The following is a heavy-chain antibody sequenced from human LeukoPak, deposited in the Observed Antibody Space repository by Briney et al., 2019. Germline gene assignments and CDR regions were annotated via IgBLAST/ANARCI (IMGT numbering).Heavy chain of an antibody. D-gene: IGHD4-17*01. CDR3: ATTTDYGVTGAYGMDV. Sequence: GGSLRLSCAASGFIFSTFGMHWVRQAPGKGLEWVAFIRFDASNTYYADSVKGRFTISRDNSKNTLYLQMNSLRAEDTAVYYCATTTDYGVTGAYGMDVWGQGTTVTVSS. V-gene: IGHV3-30*02. J-gene: IGHJ6*02. CDR2: IRFDASNT. CDR1: GFIFSTFG.